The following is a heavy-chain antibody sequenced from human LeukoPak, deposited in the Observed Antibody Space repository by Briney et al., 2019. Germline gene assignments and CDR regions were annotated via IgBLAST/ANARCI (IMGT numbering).Heavy chain of an antibody. V-gene: IGHV1-18*01. CDR1: GYTFTSYG. CDR2: ISAYNGNT. CDR3: ARDYTYYYDSRYWFDP. J-gene: IGHJ5*02. Sequence: ASVKVSCKASGYTFTSYGISWVRQAPGQGLEWMGWISAYNGNTNYAQKLQGRVTMTTDTSTSTAYMELRSLRSDDTAVYYCARDYTYYYDSRYWFDPWGQGTLVTVSS. D-gene: IGHD3-22*01.